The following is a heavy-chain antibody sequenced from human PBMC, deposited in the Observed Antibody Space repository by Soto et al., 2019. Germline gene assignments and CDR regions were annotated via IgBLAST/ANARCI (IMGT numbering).Heavy chain of an antibody. CDR3: ARLTGGSSWLYLSGWFDP. D-gene: IGHD6-13*01. Sequence: SGTLSLTCTVSGGSISSSSYSWGWIRQPPGKGLEWIGSIYYSGSTYYNPSLKSRVTISVDTSKNQFSPKLSSVTAADTAVYYCARLTGGSSWLYLSGWFDPWGQGTLVTVSS. CDR1: GGSISSSSYS. J-gene: IGHJ5*02. CDR2: IYYSGST. V-gene: IGHV4-39*01.